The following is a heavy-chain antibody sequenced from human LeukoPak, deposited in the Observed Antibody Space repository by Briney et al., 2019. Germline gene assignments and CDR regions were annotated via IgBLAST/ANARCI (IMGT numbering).Heavy chain of an antibody. V-gene: IGHV4-34*01. CDR3: ARGTRPGATMDY. J-gene: IGHJ4*02. CDR2: INHSGST. CDR1: GGSFSGYY. Sequence: SETLSLTCAVYGGSFSGYYWSWIRQPPGKGLEWIGEINHSGSTNYNPSLKSRVTISVDTSKNQFSLKLSSVTAADTAVYYCARGTRPGATMDYWGQGTLVTVSS. D-gene: IGHD1-26*01.